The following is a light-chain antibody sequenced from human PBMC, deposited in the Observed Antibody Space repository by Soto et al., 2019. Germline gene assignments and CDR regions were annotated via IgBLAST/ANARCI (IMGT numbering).Light chain of an antibody. CDR2: EDN. CDR1: SGSIASNY. J-gene: IGLJ2*01. Sequence: NFMLTQPHSVSESPGKTVTISCTRSSGSIASNYVQWYQQRPGSAPTTVIYEDNQRPSGVPDRFSGSFDSSSNSASLTISGLNTEDEADYYCQSYDSSSLVFGGGTKLTGL. V-gene: IGLV6-57*04. CDR3: QSYDSSSLV.